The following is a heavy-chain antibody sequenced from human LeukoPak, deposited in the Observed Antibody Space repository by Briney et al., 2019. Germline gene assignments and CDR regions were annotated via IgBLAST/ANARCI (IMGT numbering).Heavy chain of an antibody. CDR1: GGTFSSYA. J-gene: IGHJ2*01. V-gene: IGHV1-69*05. Sequence: EASVKVSCKASGGTFSSYAISWVRQAPGQGLEWMGGIIPIFGTANYAQKFQGRVTITTDESTSTAYMELSSLRSEDTAVYYCARDGGYSYGYFNHWYFDLWGRGTLVTVSS. CDR2: IIPIFGTA. CDR3: ARDGGYSYGYFNHWYFDL. D-gene: IGHD5-18*01.